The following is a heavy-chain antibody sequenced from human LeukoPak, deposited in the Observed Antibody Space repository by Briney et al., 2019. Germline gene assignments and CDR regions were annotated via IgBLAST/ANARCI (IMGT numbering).Heavy chain of an antibody. CDR1: GGSISSGSYY. D-gene: IGHD3-22*01. V-gene: IGHV4-61*02. CDR2: IYTSGST. Sequence: SQTLSLTCTVPGGSISSGSYYWSWIRQPAGKGLEWIGRIYTSGSTNYNPSLKSRVTISVDTSKNQFSLKLSSVTAADTAVYYCARVYDSSGYYYPIDYWGQGTLVTVSS. J-gene: IGHJ4*02. CDR3: ARVYDSSGYYYPIDY.